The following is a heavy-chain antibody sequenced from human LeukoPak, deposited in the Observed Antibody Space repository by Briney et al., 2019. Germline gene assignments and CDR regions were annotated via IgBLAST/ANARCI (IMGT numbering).Heavy chain of an antibody. CDR1: GGSISSGGYS. D-gene: IGHD6-19*01. J-gene: IGHJ3*02. V-gene: IGHV4-30-2*01. CDR3: ARDRGQWLVQHAFDI. CDR2: IYHSGST. Sequence: SETLSLTCAVSGGSISSGGYSWSWIRQPPGKGLEWIGYIYHSGSTYYNPSLKSRVTISVDRSKNQFSLKLSSVTAADTAVYYCARDRGQWLVQHAFDIWGQGAMVTVSS.